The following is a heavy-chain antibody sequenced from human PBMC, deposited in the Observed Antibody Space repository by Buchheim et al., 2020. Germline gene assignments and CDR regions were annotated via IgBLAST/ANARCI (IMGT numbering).Heavy chain of an antibody. J-gene: IGHJ2*01. Sequence: QVQLQQWGAGLLKPSETLSLTCAVYGGSFSGYYWSWIRQPPGKGLEWIGEINHSGSTNYNPSLKSRVTISVDTSKNQFSLKLSSVTAADTAVYYCARDRFMVRGVFDLWGRGTL. CDR1: GGSFSGYY. CDR2: INHSGST. CDR3: ARDRFMVRGVFDL. D-gene: IGHD3-10*01. V-gene: IGHV4-34*01.